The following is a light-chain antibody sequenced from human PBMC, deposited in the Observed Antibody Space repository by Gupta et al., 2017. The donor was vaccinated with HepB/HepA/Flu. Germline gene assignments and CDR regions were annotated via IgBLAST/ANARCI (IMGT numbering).Light chain of an antibody. V-gene: IGLV1-51*01. J-gene: IGLJ2*01. CDR1: SSNIGSNY. Sequence: QSVLTQPPSLSAAPGPKVTISCSGNSSNIGSNYVSWYQQVPGTAPKLLIYDNDYRPSGIPDRFSGSKSGTSATLGVTGLQTGDEADYYCGTWDSRLSAVVFGGGTKLTVL. CDR2: DND. CDR3: GTWDSRLSAVV.